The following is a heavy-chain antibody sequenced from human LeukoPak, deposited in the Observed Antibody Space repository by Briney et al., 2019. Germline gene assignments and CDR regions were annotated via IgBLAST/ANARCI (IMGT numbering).Heavy chain of an antibody. Sequence: KPGGPLRFSCAASGFTSSSYGMNWFRQAPGKGLKWVSSIIIISSYIYYADSVKGRFTISRDNAKNSLYLQMNSLRAEDTAVYYCARDRRITMVRGGRQGYGMDVWGQGTTVTVSS. D-gene: IGHD3-10*01. V-gene: IGHV3-21*01. CDR1: GFTSSSYG. CDR3: ARDRRITMVRGGRQGYGMDV. CDR2: IIIISSYI. J-gene: IGHJ6*02.